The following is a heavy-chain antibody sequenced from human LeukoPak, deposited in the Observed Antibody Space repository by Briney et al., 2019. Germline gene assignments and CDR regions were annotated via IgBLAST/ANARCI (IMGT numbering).Heavy chain of an antibody. CDR3: ARHEAYYYDSSGYPIFDY. D-gene: IGHD3-22*01. V-gene: IGHV4-39*01. J-gene: IGHJ4*02. CDR2: IYYSGNT. CDR1: GDSISSSSYY. Sequence: SETPSLTCTVSGDSISSSSYYWGWIRQPPGKGLEWIGSIYYSGNTYYNPSLKSRVTISVDTSKNQFSLKLSSVTAADTAVYYCARHEAYYYDSSGYPIFDYWGQGTLVTVSS.